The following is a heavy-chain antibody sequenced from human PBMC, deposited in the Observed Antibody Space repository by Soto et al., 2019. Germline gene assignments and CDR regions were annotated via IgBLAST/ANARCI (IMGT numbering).Heavy chain of an antibody. CDR3: VKEWQNLADTAMPKGCYFDY. CDR1: GFTFSSYA. J-gene: IGHJ4*02. D-gene: IGHD5-18*01. Sequence: HPGGSLRLSCSASGFTFSSYAMHWVRQAPGKGLEYVSAISSNGGSTYYADSVKGRFTISRDNSKNTLYLQMSSLRAEDTAVYYCVKEWQNLADTAMPKGCYFDYWGQGTLVTVSS. CDR2: ISSNGGST. V-gene: IGHV3-64D*06.